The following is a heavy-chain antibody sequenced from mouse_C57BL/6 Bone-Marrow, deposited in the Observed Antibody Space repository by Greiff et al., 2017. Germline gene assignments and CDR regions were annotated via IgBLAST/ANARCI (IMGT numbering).Heavy chain of an antibody. V-gene: IGHV1-19*01. Sequence: EVKLVESGPVLVKPGASVKMSCKASGYTFTDYYMNWVKQSHGKSLEWIGVINPYNGGTSYNQKFKGKATLTVDKSSSTAYMELNSLTSEDSAVYYCARWGQLRPPMDYWGQGTSVTVSS. CDR2: INPYNGGT. CDR1: GYTFTDYY. D-gene: IGHD3-2*02. CDR3: ARWGQLRPPMDY. J-gene: IGHJ4*01.